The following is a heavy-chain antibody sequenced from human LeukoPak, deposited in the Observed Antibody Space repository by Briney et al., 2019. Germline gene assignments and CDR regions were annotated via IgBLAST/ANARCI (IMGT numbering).Heavy chain of an antibody. CDR1: GGSISSYH. Sequence: SETLSLTCTVSGGSISSYHWSWIRQPPGKGLEWIGYISYSGSTNYNPSLKSRVTISVDTSKNQFSLKLRSVTAADTAVYYCARGRIIGPWGQGTLVTVSP. D-gene: IGHD1-14*01. CDR2: ISYSGST. J-gene: IGHJ4*02. CDR3: ARGRIIGP. V-gene: IGHV4-59*01.